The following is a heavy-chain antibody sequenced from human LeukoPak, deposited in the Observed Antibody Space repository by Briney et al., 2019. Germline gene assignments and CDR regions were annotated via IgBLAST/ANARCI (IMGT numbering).Heavy chain of an antibody. CDR2: IRYDGSNK. Sequence: PGGSLRLSCAASGFTFSSYAMSWVRQAPGKGLEWVAFIRYDGSNKYYADSVKGRFTISRDNSKNTLYLQMNSLRAEDTAVYYCAKGEYGDYLFGYFDYWGQGTLVTVSS. D-gene: IGHD4-17*01. J-gene: IGHJ4*02. CDR1: GFTFSSYA. V-gene: IGHV3-30*02. CDR3: AKGEYGDYLFGYFDY.